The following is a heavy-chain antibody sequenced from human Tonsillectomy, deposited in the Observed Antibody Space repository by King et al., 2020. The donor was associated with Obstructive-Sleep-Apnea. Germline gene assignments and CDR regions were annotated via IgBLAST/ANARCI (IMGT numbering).Heavy chain of an antibody. Sequence: VQLQESGPGLVKPSQTLSLTCPVSGGSISSGGYYWSWIRQHPGKGLEWIGYIYYSGGTYYNPSLQSCVTISVDTSKNQFSLKLSSVTAADTAVYYCARDLGAAAAGTFDYWGQGTLVTVSS. CDR2: IYYSGGT. D-gene: IGHD6-13*01. V-gene: IGHV4-31*03. CDR1: GGSISSGGYY. CDR3: ARDLGAAAAGTFDY. J-gene: IGHJ4*02.